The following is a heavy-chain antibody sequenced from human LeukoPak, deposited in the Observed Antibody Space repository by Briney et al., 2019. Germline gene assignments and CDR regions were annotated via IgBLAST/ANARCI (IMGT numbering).Heavy chain of an antibody. D-gene: IGHD4-17*01. Sequence: PGGSLRLSCSTSGFTVSSNYMSWVRQAPGKGLERGSVIYSGGSTYYADSVKGRFTISRDNSKNTLYLQMNSLRAEDTAVYYCARGGYGDPYYFDYWGQGTLVTVSS. CDR1: GFTVSSNY. CDR3: ARGGYGDPYYFDY. V-gene: IGHV3-53*01. CDR2: IYSGGST. J-gene: IGHJ4*02.